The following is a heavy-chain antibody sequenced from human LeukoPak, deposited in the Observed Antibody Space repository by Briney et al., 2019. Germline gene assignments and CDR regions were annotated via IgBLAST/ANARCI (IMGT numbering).Heavy chain of an antibody. V-gene: IGHV3-21*01. Sequence: PGGPLRLSCAASGFTFSSYSMNWVRQAPGKGLEWVSSISSSSYIYYADSVKGRFTISRDNAKNSLYLQMNSLRAEDTAVYYCASGILADAFDIWGQGTMVTVSS. CDR3: ASGILADAFDI. CDR1: GFTFSSYS. CDR2: ISSSSYI. D-gene: IGHD1-14*01. J-gene: IGHJ3*02.